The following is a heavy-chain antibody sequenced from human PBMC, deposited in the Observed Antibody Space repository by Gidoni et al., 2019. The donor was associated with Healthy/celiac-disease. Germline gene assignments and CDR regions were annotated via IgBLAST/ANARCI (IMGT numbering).Heavy chain of an antibody. CDR3: ARTEGGDPVPTLFDY. Sequence: QVTLKESGPELVKPTQTLTLTCTLSGFSLNTSGMRVSLIRQPPGKALEWLARIDWYDDKFYSTSLNTRLTISKDTSKNPVVLTMTNMDPVDTATYYCARTEGGDPVPTLFDYWGQGTLVTVSS. CDR2: IDWYDDK. V-gene: IGHV2-70*04. J-gene: IGHJ4*02. D-gene: IGHD2-2*01. CDR1: GFSLNTSGMR.